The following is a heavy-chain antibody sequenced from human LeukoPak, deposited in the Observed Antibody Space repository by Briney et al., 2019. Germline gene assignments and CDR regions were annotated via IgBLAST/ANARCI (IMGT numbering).Heavy chain of an antibody. D-gene: IGHD2-15*01. J-gene: IGHJ6*02. Sequence: ASVKVFCKASGGTFSSYAISWVRQAPGQGLEWMGRIIPILGIANYAQKFQGRVTITADKSTSTAYMELSSLRSEDTAVYYCARVVVVVAATTGHYYYYYGMDVWGQGTTVTVSS. CDR3: ARVVVVVAATTGHYYYYYGMDV. CDR1: GGTFSSYA. CDR2: IIPILGIA. V-gene: IGHV1-69*04.